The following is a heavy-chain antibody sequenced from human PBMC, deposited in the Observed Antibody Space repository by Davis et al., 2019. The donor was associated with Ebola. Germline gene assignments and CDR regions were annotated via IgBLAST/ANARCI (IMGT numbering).Heavy chain of an antibody. D-gene: IGHD3-3*01. CDR3: ARARAYYDFWSGYSEPPGMDV. CDR2: IYYSGST. CDR1: GGSISSGDYY. V-gene: IGHV4-30-4*01. J-gene: IGHJ6*02. Sequence: PSETLSLTCTVSGGSISSGDYYWSWIRQPPGKGLEWIGYIYYSGSTYYNPSLKSRVTISVDTSKNQFSLKLSSVTAADTAVYYCARARAYYDFWSGYSEPPGMDVWGQGTTVTVSS.